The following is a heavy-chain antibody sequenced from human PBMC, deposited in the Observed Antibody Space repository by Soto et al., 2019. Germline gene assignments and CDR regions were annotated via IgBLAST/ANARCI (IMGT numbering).Heavy chain of an antibody. Sequence: PSETLPLTCTVSGGSISSYYWSWIRQPPGKGLEWIGYIYYSGTTYYNPSLKSRVTISVDTSKNQFSLKLSSVTAADTAVYYCARHKGGYYSGVDVWGQGTTVTVSS. CDR1: GGSISSYY. CDR3: ARHKGGYYSGVDV. D-gene: IGHD3-16*01. J-gene: IGHJ6*02. CDR2: IYYSGTT. V-gene: IGHV4-59*04.